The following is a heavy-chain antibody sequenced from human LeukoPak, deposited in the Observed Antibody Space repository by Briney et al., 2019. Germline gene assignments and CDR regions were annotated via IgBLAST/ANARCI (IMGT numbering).Heavy chain of an antibody. CDR2: ISANGDST. J-gene: IGHJ4*02. V-gene: IGHV3-64D*06. Sequence: GGSLRLSCSASGFTFNLYAMHWVRQAPGKGLEYVSGISANGDSTYYADSVKGRFTISRDNSKNTLYPQMSSLRIEDTTVYYCVKASHGSGTYDYWGQGTLVTVSS. D-gene: IGHD3-10*01. CDR1: GFTFNLYA. CDR3: VKASHGSGTYDY.